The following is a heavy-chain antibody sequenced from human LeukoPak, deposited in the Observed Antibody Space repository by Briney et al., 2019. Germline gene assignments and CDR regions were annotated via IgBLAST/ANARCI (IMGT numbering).Heavy chain of an antibody. J-gene: IGHJ3*02. CDR3: AREGGLRPYDAFDI. CDR1: YGSFSGYY. V-gene: IGHV4-34*01. Sequence: SETLSLTCTVFYGSFSGYYWSWIRQPPGKGLEWIGEINHSGNTNYNPSLKSRVTISVDTSKNQFSLKLSSVTAADTAVYYCAREGGLRPYDAFDIWGQGIMVTVSS. D-gene: IGHD5/OR15-5a*01. CDR2: INHSGNT.